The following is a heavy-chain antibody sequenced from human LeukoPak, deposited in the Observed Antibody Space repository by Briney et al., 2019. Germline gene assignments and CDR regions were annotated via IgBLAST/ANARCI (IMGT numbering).Heavy chain of an antibody. V-gene: IGHV4-59*08. D-gene: IGHD3-3*01. CDR1: GGSISSYY. J-gene: IGHJ6*02. Sequence: SETLSLTCTVSGGSISSYYWSWIRQPPGKGLEWIGYIYYSRSTNYNPSLKSRVTISVDTSKNQFSLKLSSVTAADTAVYYCARHLKRTYYDFWSGYEPHYYYYGMDVWGQGTTVTVSS. CDR3: ARHLKRTYYDFWSGYEPHYYYYGMDV. CDR2: IYYSRST.